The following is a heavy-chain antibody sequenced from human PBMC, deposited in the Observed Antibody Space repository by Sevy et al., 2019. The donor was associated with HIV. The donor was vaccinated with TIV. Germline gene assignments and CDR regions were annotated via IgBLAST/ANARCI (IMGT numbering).Heavy chain of an antibody. D-gene: IGHD5-18*01. CDR1: AFTFSSYS. CDR2: IRDSSTM. V-gene: IGHV3-48*01. CDR3: VRDIHWAFDI. J-gene: IGHJ3*02. Sequence: GGSLRLSCAASAFTFSSYSMNWVRQAPGKGLEWVSYIRDSSTMLYADSVKGRFSVSRDNAKNSLYLQMSSLRADDTAVYYCVRDIHWAFDIWGQGTLVTVSS.